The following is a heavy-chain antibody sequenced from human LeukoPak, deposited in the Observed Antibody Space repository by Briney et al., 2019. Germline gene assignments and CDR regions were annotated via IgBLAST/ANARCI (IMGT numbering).Heavy chain of an antibody. D-gene: IGHD4-11*01. V-gene: IGHV4-39*01. CDR3: ARLQN. CDR2: IYYSGCT. CDR1: GGSISSSSYY. Sequence: SETLSLTCTVSGGSISSSSYYWGWIRQPPGKGLEWIGSIYYSGCTYYNPSLKSRVTISVDTSKNQFSLKLSSVTAADTAVYYCARLQNWGQGTLVTVSS. J-gene: IGHJ4*02.